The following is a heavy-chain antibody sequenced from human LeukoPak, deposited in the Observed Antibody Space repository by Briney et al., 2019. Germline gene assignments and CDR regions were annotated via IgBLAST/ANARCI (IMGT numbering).Heavy chain of an antibody. V-gene: IGHV5-51*01. J-gene: IGHJ3*02. CDR1: GYSFTSYW. CDR3: ARPMVGGVITEAFDI. Sequence: GGSLKIYCKGSGYSFTSYWIGLERQMPGKGLEWMGIIYAGDSDTRYSPSFQGQVTISADKSISTAYLQWSSLKASDNAMYYCARPMVGGVITEAFDIWGQGTMVTVSS. D-gene: IGHD3-10*01. CDR2: IYAGDSDT.